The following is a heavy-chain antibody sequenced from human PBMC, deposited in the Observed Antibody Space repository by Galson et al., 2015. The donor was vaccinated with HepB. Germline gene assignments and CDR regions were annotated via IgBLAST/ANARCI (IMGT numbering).Heavy chain of an antibody. V-gene: IGHV1-18*01. CDR1: GYTFTNYG. J-gene: IGHJ4*02. D-gene: IGHD6-19*01. CDR2: ISAYNGNT. Sequence: SVKVSCKASGYTFTNYGISWVRQAPGQGLEWMGWISAYNGNTDYAQKLQGRVTMTTDTSTSTAYMELRSLRSDDTAKYYCARARYSSSPPDYWGQGTLVIVSS. CDR3: ARARYSSSPPDY.